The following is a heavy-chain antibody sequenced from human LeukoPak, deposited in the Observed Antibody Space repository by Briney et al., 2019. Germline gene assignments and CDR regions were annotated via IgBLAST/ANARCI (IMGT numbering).Heavy chain of an antibody. CDR1: GFTFSSFW. D-gene: IGHD3-22*01. CDR3: ARDVGGYYDTSGYLDF. V-gene: IGHV3-74*03. J-gene: IGHJ4*02. Sequence: GGSLRLSCAASGFTFSSFWIHWVRQVPGKGLVWASLINRDGSSTMYADSVKGRFTISRDNAKNTLYLQMNSLRAEDTAVYYCARDVGGYYDTSGYLDFWGQGTLVTVSS. CDR2: INRDGSST.